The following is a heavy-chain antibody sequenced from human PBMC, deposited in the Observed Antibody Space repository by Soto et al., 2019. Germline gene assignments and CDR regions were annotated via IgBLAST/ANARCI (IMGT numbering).Heavy chain of an antibody. CDR1: GGTFSSYA. J-gene: IGHJ4*02. CDR3: ARERGYSGYETMTGDFDY. CDR2: IIPIFGTA. V-gene: IGHV1-69*01. Sequence: QVQLVQSGAEVKKPGSSVKVSCKASGGTFSSYAISWVRQAPGQGLEWMGGIIPIFGTANYAQKFQGRVTITADESTSTAYMELSSLRSEDTAVYYCARERGYSGYETMTGDFDYWGQGTLVTVSS. D-gene: IGHD5-12*01.